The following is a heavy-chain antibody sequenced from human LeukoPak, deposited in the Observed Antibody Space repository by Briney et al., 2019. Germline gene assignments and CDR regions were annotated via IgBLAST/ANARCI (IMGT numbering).Heavy chain of an antibody. Sequence: PGTSLRLSCATSGFTFTNYGLHWVRQAPGKGLEWVAVIWYDGSKTYYADSVNGRFTISRDNSKNTVYLQMNSLRAEDTAVYYCARAGSSSHFDYWGQGTLVTVSS. CDR2: IWYDGSKT. V-gene: IGHV3-33*01. CDR3: ARAGSSSHFDY. CDR1: GFTFTNYG. J-gene: IGHJ4*02. D-gene: IGHD6-6*01.